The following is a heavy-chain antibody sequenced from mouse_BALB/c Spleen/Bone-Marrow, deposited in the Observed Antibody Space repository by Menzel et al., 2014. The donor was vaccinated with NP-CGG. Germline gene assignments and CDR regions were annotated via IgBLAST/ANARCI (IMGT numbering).Heavy chain of an antibody. CDR2: ISNGGGST. CDR3: ARQFGLRRAMDY. D-gene: IGHD3-1*01. Sequence: EVKLMEPGGGLVQPGGSLELSCAASGFTFSSYTMSWVRQTPEKRLEWVAYISNGGGSTYYPDTVKGRFTISRDNAKNILYLQMSSLKSEDTAMYYRARQFGLRRAMDYWGQGTSVTVSS. V-gene: IGHV5-12-2*01. CDR1: GFTFSSYT. J-gene: IGHJ4*01.